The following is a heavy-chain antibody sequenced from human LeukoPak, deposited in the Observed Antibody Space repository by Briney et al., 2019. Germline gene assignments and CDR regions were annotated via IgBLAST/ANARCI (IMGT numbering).Heavy chain of an antibody. CDR2: INHSGST. CDR3: ARETTVTTGAFDI. Sequence: SETLSLTCAVCGGSFSGYYWSWIRQPPGKGLEWIGEINHSGSTNYNPSLKSRATISVDTSKNQFSLKLSSVTAADTAVYYCARETTVTTGAFDIWGQGTMVTVSS. V-gene: IGHV4-34*01. J-gene: IGHJ3*02. CDR1: GGSFSGYY. D-gene: IGHD4-17*01.